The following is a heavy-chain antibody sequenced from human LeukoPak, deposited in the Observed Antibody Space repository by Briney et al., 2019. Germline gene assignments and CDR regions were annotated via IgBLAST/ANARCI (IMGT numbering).Heavy chain of an antibody. CDR2: INPNSGGT. Sequence: ASVKVSCKASGYTFMNYYIHWVRQAPGQGLEWMGWINPNSGGTNYAQKFQGRVTMTRDTSISTAYMELSRLRSDDTAVYYCAKEIYGDPTSGRFQHWGQGTLVTVSS. CDR1: GYTFMNYY. V-gene: IGHV1-2*02. CDR3: AKEIYGDPTSGRFQH. D-gene: IGHD4-17*01. J-gene: IGHJ1*01.